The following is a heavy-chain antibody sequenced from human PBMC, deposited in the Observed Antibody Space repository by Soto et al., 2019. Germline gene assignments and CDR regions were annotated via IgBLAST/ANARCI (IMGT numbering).Heavy chain of an antibody. CDR2: INPSGGST. Sequence: ASVNVSCKASGYTFTSYYMHWVRQAPGQGLEWMGIINPSGGSTSYAQKFQGRVTMTRDTSTSTVYMELSSLRSEDTAVYYCARDWVIAAAELDYYYGMDVWGQGTTVTVSS. CDR1: GYTFTSYY. CDR3: ARDWVIAAAELDYYYGMDV. J-gene: IGHJ6*02. V-gene: IGHV1-46*01. D-gene: IGHD6-13*01.